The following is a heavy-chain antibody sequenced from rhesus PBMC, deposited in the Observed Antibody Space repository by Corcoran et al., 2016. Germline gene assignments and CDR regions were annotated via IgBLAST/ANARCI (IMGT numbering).Heavy chain of an antibody. CDR3: ARRTTVAARDFDY. V-gene: IGHV4-93*02. CDR2: IYGSGGST. CDR1: GGSISSSNG. J-gene: IGHJ4*01. Sequence: QVQLQESGPAVVKPSETLSLTCAVSGGSISSSNGWSWIRQSPGKGVEWIGGIYGSGGSTDSTPSLKSRFTISLDTSKTQFSLKLSSVTAADTAVYYCARRTTVAARDFDYWGQGVLVTVSS. D-gene: IGHD4-29*01.